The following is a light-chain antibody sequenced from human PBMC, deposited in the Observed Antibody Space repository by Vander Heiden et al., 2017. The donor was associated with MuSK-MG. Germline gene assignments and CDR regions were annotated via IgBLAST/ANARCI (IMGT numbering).Light chain of an antibody. V-gene: IGLV4-69*01. CDR1: TEHSAYA. CDR2: VNSDGSH. J-gene: IGLJ2*01. Sequence: QVVVTQSPSASASLGASVNLTSTLTTEHSAYAIAWHQQQSEMGPRYLMKVNSDGSHYRGDGIPDRFSGSSSGAERYLTIASLQSEDEADYYCQTWGSGIVVFGGGTKLTVL. CDR3: QTWGSGIVV.